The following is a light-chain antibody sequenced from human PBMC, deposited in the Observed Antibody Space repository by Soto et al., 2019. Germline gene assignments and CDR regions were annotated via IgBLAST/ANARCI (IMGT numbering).Light chain of an antibody. CDR3: QQYYSYPST. V-gene: IGKV1-8*01. CDR2: AAS. CDR1: QGISSY. Sequence: AIRMTQSPSSFSASTGDRVTITCRASQGISSYLAWYQQKPGKAPKLLIYAASTLQSGVPSRFSGSGSGTDFTLTISCLQSEDFATYYCQQYYSYPSTFGQGPKLEIK. J-gene: IGKJ2*01.